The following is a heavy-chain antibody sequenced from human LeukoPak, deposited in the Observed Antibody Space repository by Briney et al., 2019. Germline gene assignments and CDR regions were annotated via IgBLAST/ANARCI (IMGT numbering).Heavy chain of an antibody. CDR1: GGSISSYY. J-gene: IGHJ5*02. CDR2: IYTRGST. V-gene: IGHV4-4*07. Sequence: SETLSLTCTVSGGSISSYYWSWIRQHSGKGLVWIGRIYTRGSTNYSPSLKRRVTVSVDTSKSQFSLKLSSVIAADTAVYYCARDRTGGLYGDYVAQFDPWGQGTLVTVSS. CDR3: ARDRTGGLYGDYVAQFDP. D-gene: IGHD4-17*01.